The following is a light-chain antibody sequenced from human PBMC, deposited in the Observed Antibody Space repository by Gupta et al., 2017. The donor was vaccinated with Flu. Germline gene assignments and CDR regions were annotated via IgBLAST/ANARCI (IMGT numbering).Light chain of an antibody. CDR1: QSISSW. J-gene: IGKJ1*01. Sequence: DIQMTHSPSTLSASVGDRVTITCRASQSISSWLAWYQQKPGIAPKHLIYKASSLESGVPSRFSGSGSGTEFTLTISSLQPDDFATYYCQQYNSYRRTFGQGTKVEIK. CDR2: KAS. CDR3: QQYNSYRRT. V-gene: IGKV1-5*03.